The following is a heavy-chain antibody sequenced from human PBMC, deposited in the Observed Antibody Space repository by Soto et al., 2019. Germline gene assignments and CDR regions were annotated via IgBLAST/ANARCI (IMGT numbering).Heavy chain of an antibody. CDR2: IYYSGRT. Sequence: QLRLQESGPGLVKSSETLSLTCTVSGGSVRSSSYYWGWIRQPPGKGLEWIASIYYSGRTHNNPALKSRVPMSLDTYTNQFSLKRNSATAADTAVYYCARHEGGAAADRPLDYWGQGTLVTVSS. D-gene: IGHD6-13*01. CDR3: ARHEGGAAADRPLDY. V-gene: IGHV4-39*01. CDR1: GGSVRSSSYY. J-gene: IGHJ4*02.